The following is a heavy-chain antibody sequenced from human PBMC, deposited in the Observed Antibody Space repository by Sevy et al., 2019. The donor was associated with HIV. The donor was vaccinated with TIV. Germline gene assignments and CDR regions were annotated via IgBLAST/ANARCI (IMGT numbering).Heavy chain of an antibody. J-gene: IGHJ4*02. D-gene: IGHD1-26*01. V-gene: IGHV4-34*01. CDR3: ARGQWEYLY. CDR1: GGSFSGYY. Sequence: SETLSLTCAVYGGSFSGYYWSWIRQPPGKGLEWIGEIIHSGSTTYNPSLKSRVTISIDTSKNQFSLKLNSVTAADTAMYYCARGQWEYLYWGQGTLVTVSS. CDR2: IIHSGST.